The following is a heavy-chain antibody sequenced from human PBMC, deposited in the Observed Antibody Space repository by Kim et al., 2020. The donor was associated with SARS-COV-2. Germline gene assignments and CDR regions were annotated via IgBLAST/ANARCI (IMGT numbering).Heavy chain of an antibody. CDR1: GYSFTSYW. V-gene: IGHV5-51*01. J-gene: IGHJ6*02. CDR3: ALISRYSGYYYYGMDV. D-gene: IGHD3-22*01. CDR2: IYPGDSDT. Sequence: GESLKISCKGSGYSFTSYWIGWVRQMPGKGLEWMGIIYPGDSDTRYSPSFQGQVTISADKSISTAYLQWSSLKASDTAMYYCALISRYSGYYYYGMDVWGQGTTVTVSS.